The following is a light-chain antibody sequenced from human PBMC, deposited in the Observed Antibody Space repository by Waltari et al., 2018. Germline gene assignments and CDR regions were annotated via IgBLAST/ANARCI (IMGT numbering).Light chain of an antibody. V-gene: IGLV2-14*01. CDR1: GSDVGGYDY. Sequence: QSALTQPASVSGSPGQAIIISCTGTGSDVGGYDYVSWYQQYPGKAPRLIIYDVYNRLSVVAIRFSGSKSDNTASLTISGLQAEDESVYYCSSYTSSGVVFGGGTKLTVL. CDR2: DVY. CDR3: SSYTSSGVV. J-gene: IGLJ2*01.